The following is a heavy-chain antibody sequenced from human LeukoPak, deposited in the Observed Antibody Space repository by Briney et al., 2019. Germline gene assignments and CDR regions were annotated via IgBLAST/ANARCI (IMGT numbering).Heavy chain of an antibody. CDR2: IYYSGST. CDR1: GGSISSYY. V-gene: IGHV4-59*08. D-gene: IGHD3-10*01. J-gene: IGHJ4*02. CDR3: ATAWFGEPF. Sequence: SETLSLTCTVSGGSISSYYWSWIRQPPGKGLEWIGYIYYSGSTNYNPSLKSRVTISVDTSKNQFSLKLSSVTAADTAVYYCATAWFGEPFWGQGTLVTVSS.